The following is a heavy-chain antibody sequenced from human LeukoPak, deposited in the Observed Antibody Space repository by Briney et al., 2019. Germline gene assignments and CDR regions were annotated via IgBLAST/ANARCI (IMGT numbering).Heavy chain of an antibody. V-gene: IGHV3-30*18. J-gene: IGHJ4*01. CDR3: AKSAEGYSYGRTYFDY. Sequence: GGSLRLSCAASGFTFSSYGMHWVRQAPGKGLEWVAVISYDGSNKYYADSVKGRFTISRDNSKNALYLQMNSLRVEDTAVYYCAKSAEGYSYGRTYFDYWGQGTLVTVSS. D-gene: IGHD5-18*01. CDR2: ISYDGSNK. CDR1: GFTFSSYG.